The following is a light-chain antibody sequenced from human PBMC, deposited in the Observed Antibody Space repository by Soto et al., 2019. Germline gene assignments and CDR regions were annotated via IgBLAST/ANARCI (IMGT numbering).Light chain of an antibody. CDR3: QQYGPSPLT. J-gene: IGKJ4*01. CDR1: QSVSTN. Sequence: EIVMTQSPATLSVSPGERATLSCRVSQSVSTNLAWYQQKPGQAPRLLIYGASSRATGIPDRFSGSGFGTDFTLTISRLEPEDFAVYYCQQYGPSPLTFGGGTKVDIK. CDR2: GAS. V-gene: IGKV3-20*01.